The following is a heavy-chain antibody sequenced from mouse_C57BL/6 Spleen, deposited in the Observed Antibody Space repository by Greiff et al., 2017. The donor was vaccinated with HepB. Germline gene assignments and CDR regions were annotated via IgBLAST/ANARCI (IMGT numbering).Heavy chain of an antibody. Sequence: EVKLMESGGGLVKPGGSLKLSCAASGFTFSDYGMHWVRQAPEKGLEWVAYISRGSSTIYYADTVKGRFTISRDNAKNTLFLQMTSLRSEDTAMYYGARSYGSSLRFYYYAMDYWGQGTSVTVSS. V-gene: IGHV5-17*01. J-gene: IGHJ4*01. D-gene: IGHD1-1*01. CDR3: ARSYGSSLRFYYYAMDY. CDR1: GFTFSDYG. CDR2: ISRGSSTI.